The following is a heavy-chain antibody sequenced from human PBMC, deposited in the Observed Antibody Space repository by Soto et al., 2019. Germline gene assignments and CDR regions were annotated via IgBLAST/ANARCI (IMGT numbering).Heavy chain of an antibody. CDR2: INPDGSDS. J-gene: IGHJ4*02. CDR1: GFTFTRYW. D-gene: IGHD5-12*01. V-gene: IGHV3-74*01. CDR3: TRGGGPEIAATSGSH. Sequence: EVQLVESGGTVVQPGGSLRLSCAASGFTFTRYWIHWVRQSPGTGLVWVSRINPDGSDSSYADSVRGRFTISRDNAKDTVYLQMYNLRAEDTALYYCTRGGGPEIAATSGSHWGQGTLVTVSS.